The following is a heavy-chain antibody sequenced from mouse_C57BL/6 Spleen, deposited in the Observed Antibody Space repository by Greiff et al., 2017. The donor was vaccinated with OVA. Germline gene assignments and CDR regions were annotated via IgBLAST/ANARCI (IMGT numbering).Heavy chain of an antibody. CDR1: GYTFTDYY. CDR2: INPNNGGT. Sequence: VQLQQSGPELVKPGASVKISCKASGYTFTDYYMNWVKQSHGKSLEWIGDINPNNGGTSYNQKFKGKATLTVDKSSSTAYMELRSLTSEDSAVYYCAREKVTTDYYAMDYWGQGTSVTVSS. V-gene: IGHV1-26*01. J-gene: IGHJ4*01. D-gene: IGHD2-2*01. CDR3: AREKVTTDYYAMDY.